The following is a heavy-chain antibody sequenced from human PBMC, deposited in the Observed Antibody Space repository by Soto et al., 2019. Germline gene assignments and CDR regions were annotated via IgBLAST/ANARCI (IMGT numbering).Heavy chain of an antibody. CDR3: TSVPN. CDR2: IIPIFRTT. CDR1: GGSFSGQA. Sequence: QVQLVQSGAEVKKPGSSVKVSCQASGGSFSGQAVSWVRQAPGQGLEWLGGIIPIFRTTNYARKFQGRLTITADYSTGTASMELTSLRSEATPIYYFTSVPNWGQATLVSVSS. J-gene: IGHJ4*02. V-gene: IGHV1-69*01.